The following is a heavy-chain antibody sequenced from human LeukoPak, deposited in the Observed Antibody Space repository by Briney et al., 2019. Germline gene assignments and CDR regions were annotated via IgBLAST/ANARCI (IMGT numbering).Heavy chain of an antibody. D-gene: IGHD1-7*01. CDR1: GFMFSDHY. Sequence: QSGGSLRLSCAASGFMFSDHYMDWVRQPPGKGLEWVGRIRNRARGHTTEYAASVKGRFTVSRDDSKNSVYLQMNSLKTEDTAVYYCAKPRTGTTSYFDYWGQGTLVTVSS. J-gene: IGHJ4*02. CDR3: AKPRTGTTSYFDY. V-gene: IGHV3-72*01. CDR2: IRNRARGHTT.